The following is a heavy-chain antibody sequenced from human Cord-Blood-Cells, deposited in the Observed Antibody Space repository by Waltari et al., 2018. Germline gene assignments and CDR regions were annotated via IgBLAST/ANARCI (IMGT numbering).Heavy chain of an antibody. J-gene: IGHJ6*02. Sequence: EVQLVQSGAEVKKPGATVKISCKVSGYTFTDYYMHWVQQAPGKGLQWMGLVDPEDGEPIYAEKFQGRVTITADTSTDTAYMELSSLRSEDTAVYYCATGKRDSSGYYYYYYYGMDVWGQGTTVTVSS. CDR1: GYTFTDYY. CDR2: VDPEDGEP. CDR3: ATGKRDSSGYYYYYYYGMDV. V-gene: IGHV1-69-2*01. D-gene: IGHD3-22*01.